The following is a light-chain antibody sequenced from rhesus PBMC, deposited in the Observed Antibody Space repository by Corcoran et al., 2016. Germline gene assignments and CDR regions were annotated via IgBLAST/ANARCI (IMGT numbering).Light chain of an antibody. CDR1: QSVSSS. V-gene: IGKV3-42*03. CDR3: QQYSNWPLT. J-gene: IGKJ4*01. CDR2: GAS. Sequence: EIVMTQSPATLSLSPGERVTLSCRASQSVSSSLAWYQQKPGQAPRPLIYGASSRATGIPARLSGNGSGTEFTLTISSLVPEDFAVYYCQQYSNWPLTFGGGTKVEIK.